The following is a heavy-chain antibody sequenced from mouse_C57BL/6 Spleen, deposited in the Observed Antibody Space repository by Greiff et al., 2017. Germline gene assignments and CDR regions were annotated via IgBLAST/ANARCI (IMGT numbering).Heavy chain of an antibody. V-gene: IGHV14-2*01. CDR3: ARDGNYEGSWFAY. D-gene: IGHD2-1*01. CDR2: IDPEDGET. J-gene: IGHJ3*01. Sequence: EVQLQLSGAELVKPGASVKLSCTASGFNIKDYYMHWVKQRTEQGLEWIGRIDPEDGETKYAPKFQGKATITADPSSNTAYLQLSSLTSEDTAVYYCARDGNYEGSWFAYWGQGTLVTVSA. CDR1: GFNIKDYY.